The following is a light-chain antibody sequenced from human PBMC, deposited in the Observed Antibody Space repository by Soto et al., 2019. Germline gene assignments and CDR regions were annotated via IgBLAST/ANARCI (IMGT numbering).Light chain of an antibody. CDR3: CSSAPESTYV. Sequence: QSALAQPASVSGSPGQSITISCTGTSDDVGDYNYVSWYQQLPHKAPQVILYKGTQRPSGVSSRFSGSTSGNAASLTISGLQADDEADYFCCSSAPESTYVFGTGTKVTVL. J-gene: IGLJ1*01. V-gene: IGLV2-23*01. CDR2: KGT. CDR1: SDDVGDYNY.